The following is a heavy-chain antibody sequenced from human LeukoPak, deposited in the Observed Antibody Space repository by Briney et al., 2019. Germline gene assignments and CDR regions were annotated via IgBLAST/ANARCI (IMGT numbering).Heavy chain of an antibody. CDR1: GGALSSGSYY. J-gene: IGHJ4*02. Sequence: SETLSLTCTVSGGALSSGSYYWSWIRQPAGKGLEWIGRIYTSGSTNYNPSLKSRSTISVDTSKNQFSLKLSSVTAADTAVYYCAALVVPAARTPDYWGQGTLVTVSS. V-gene: IGHV4-61*02. CDR3: AALVVPAARTPDY. CDR2: IYTSGST. D-gene: IGHD2-2*01.